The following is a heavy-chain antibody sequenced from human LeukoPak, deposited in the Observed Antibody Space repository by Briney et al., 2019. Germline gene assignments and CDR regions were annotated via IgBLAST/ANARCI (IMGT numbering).Heavy chain of an antibody. CDR1: GGTISSGGYS. CDR2: IYHSGST. CDR3: ACRPKWLNALDI. J-gene: IGHJ3*02. Sequence: SQTLSLTCAVSGGTISSGGYSWSWIRQPPGKGLEWIGYIYHSGSTYYNPSLKSRVTISVDRSKNQFSLKLSSVTAADTAVYYCACRPKWLNALDIWGQGTMVTVSS. V-gene: IGHV4-30-2*01. D-gene: IGHD3-22*01.